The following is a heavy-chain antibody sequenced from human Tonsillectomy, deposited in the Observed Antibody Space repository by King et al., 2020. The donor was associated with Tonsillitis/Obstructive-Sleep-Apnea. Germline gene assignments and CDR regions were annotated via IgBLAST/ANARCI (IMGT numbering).Heavy chain of an antibody. D-gene: IGHD3-16*01. CDR3: ARASITTTNWFDP. J-gene: IGHJ5*02. CDR2: ISAYNGNT. V-gene: IGHV1-18*01. CDR1: GYTFTRYG. Sequence: HVQLVESGAEVKKPGASVMVSCTASGYTFTRYGISWVRQAPGQGLEWMGWISAYNGNTNYAQKLQGRVTMTTDISTSTAYMELRSLRSDDTAVYYCARASITTTNWFDPWGQGTLVTVSS.